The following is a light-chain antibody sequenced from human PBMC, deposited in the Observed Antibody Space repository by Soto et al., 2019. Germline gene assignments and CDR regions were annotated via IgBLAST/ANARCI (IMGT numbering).Light chain of an antibody. J-gene: IGKJ2*01. CDR3: QQRYKTSLSS. CDR2: GAS. Sequence: EIVLTQSPGTLSLSPGESAILSCRASQSVNSNYLAWYQQKPGQAPRLLIYGASSRATGVPNRFSGSGSGTDFTLTITSLQPEDSATYHCQQRYKTSLSSFGQGTKVDIK. CDR1: QSVNSNY. V-gene: IGKV3D-20*02.